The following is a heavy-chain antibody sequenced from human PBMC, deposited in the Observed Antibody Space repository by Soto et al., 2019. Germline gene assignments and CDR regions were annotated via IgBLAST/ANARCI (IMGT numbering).Heavy chain of an antibody. D-gene: IGHD6-19*01. CDR3: TTGPAVAWT. CDR1: GYTFSHGW. V-gene: IGHV3-15*07. J-gene: IGHJ5*02. Sequence: EVLLVESGGGLVKPGGSLRLSCAASGYTFSHGWMNWVRQAPGKGLEWVGRIKSISDGGTAEYAAPVNGRFSISRDDSKKTMYLEMNSLKTGDTGVYFCTTGPAVAWTWGQGTLVSVSS. CDR2: IKSISDGGTA.